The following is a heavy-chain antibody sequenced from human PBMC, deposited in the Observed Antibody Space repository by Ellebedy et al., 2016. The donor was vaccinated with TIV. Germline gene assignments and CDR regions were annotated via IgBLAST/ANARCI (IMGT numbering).Heavy chain of an antibody. CDR1: GASISSDGYS. CDR2: VNQSGRT. J-gene: IGHJ4*02. CDR3: AEGRSGWYYFDY. Sequence: SETLSLTCAVSGASISSDGYSWAWIRQPPGKGLEWIGEVNQSGRTNYHPSLKSRVTISVDTSKNQFSLRLTSVTAADTAVYYCAEGRSGWYYFDYWGQGTPVTVSS. D-gene: IGHD6-19*01. V-gene: IGHV4-34*01.